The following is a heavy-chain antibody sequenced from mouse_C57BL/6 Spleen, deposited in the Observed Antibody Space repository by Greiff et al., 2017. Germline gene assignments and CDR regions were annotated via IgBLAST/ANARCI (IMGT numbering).Heavy chain of an antibody. V-gene: IGHV14-3*01. Sequence: VQLQHSVAELVRPGASVKLSCTASGFNIKNTYMHWVKQRPEQGLEWIGRIDPANGNTKYAPKFQGTATITADTSSNTAYLQLSSLTSEDTAIYYCARGDYGSSYNFDYWGQGTTLTVSS. CDR1: GFNIKNTY. J-gene: IGHJ2*01. CDR3: ARGDYGSSYNFDY. CDR2: IDPANGNT. D-gene: IGHD1-1*01.